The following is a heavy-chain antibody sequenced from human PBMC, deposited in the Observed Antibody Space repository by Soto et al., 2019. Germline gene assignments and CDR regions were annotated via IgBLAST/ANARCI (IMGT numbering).Heavy chain of an antibody. Sequence: ASVKVSCKASGHTFTSYAMHWVRQAPGQRLEWMGWINAGNGNTKYSQKFQGRVTITRDTSASTAYMELSSLRSEDTAVYYCARSDSGSLDYFDYWGQGTLVTVSS. CDR1: GHTFTSYA. CDR2: INAGNGNT. D-gene: IGHD1-26*01. V-gene: IGHV1-3*01. J-gene: IGHJ4*02. CDR3: ARSDSGSLDYFDY.